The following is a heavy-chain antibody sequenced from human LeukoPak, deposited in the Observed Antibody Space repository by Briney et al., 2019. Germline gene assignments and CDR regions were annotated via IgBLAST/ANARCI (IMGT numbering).Heavy chain of an antibody. CDR3: ARENRGTTYFDY. Sequence: QSGGSLGLSCAASGFTFSSYAMHWVRQAPGKGLEWVTIISSDGSHKYYADSVKGRFTISRDSSKNTLYLQMNSLRAEDTAVYYCARENRGTTYFDYWGQGTLVTVSS. CDR2: ISSDGSHK. V-gene: IGHV3-30-3*01. D-gene: IGHD1-1*01. J-gene: IGHJ4*02. CDR1: GFTFSSYA.